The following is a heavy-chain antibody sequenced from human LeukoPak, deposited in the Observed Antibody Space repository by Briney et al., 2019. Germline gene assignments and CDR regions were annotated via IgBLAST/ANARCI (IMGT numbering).Heavy chain of an antibody. CDR2: ISSSSSTI. Sequence: GGSLRLSCAASGFTFSSYSMNWVCQAPGKGLEWVSYISSSSSTIYYADSVKGRFTISRDNAKNSLYLQMNSLRAEDTAVYYCARVSPPFSFDYWGQGTLVTVSS. V-gene: IGHV3-48*01. CDR3: ARVSPPFSFDY. J-gene: IGHJ4*02. CDR1: GFTFSSYS.